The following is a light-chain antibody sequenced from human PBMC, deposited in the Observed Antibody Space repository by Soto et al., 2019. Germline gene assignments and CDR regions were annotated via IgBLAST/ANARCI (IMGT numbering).Light chain of an antibody. J-gene: IGKJ5*01. CDR1: QSVSSY. Sequence: EIVLTQSPATLSLSRGERATLSCRASQSVSSYLAWYQQKPGQAPRLLIYDASNRATGIPVRFSGSGSGTDFTLTISSLEPEDFAVYYCQQRSNWPPTFGQGTRLEIK. CDR2: DAS. V-gene: IGKV3-11*01. CDR3: QQRSNWPPT.